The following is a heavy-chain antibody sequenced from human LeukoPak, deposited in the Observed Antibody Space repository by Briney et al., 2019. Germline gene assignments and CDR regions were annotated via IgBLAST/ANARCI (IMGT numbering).Heavy chain of an antibody. CDR2: MNPNSGNT. V-gene: IGHV1-8*01. CDR3: ARGPGYDFWSGYYTPTYYYYGMDV. Sequence: ASVKVSCKASRYTFTSYDINWVRQATGQGLEWMGWMNPNSGNTGYAQKFQGRVTMTRNTSISTAYMELSSLRSEDTAVYYCARGPGYDFWSGYYTPTYYYYGMDVWGQGTTVTVSS. D-gene: IGHD3-3*01. CDR1: RYTFTSYD. J-gene: IGHJ6*02.